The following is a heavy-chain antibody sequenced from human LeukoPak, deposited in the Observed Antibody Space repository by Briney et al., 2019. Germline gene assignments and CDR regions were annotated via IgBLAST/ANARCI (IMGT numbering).Heavy chain of an antibody. J-gene: IGHJ5*02. D-gene: IGHD2-15*01. CDR2: ISYDGSII. CDR1: GFTFCSYG. V-gene: IGHV3-30*03. Sequence: GGSLRLSCVPSGFTFCSYGMHWGSPAPGGGGEWWAVISYDGSIIYYADSVKGPFTISRDNSKNTLYLQMNSLRAEDTAVYYCARSRYCSGGSCYFNRFDPWGQGTLVTVSS. CDR3: ARSRYCSGGSCYFNRFDP.